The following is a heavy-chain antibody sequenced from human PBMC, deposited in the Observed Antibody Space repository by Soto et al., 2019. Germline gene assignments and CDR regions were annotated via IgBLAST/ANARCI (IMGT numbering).Heavy chain of an antibody. V-gene: IGHV4-30-4*01. D-gene: IGHD6-6*01. CDR1: GGSISSGDYY. CDR2: IYYSGST. J-gene: IGHJ4*02. CDR3: ARLRSSSSFIDY. Sequence: QVQLQESGPGLVKPSQTLSLTCTVSGGSISSGDYYWSWIRQPPGKGLEWIGYIYYSGSTYYNPSLKSRVTISVDTSRNRFALKLSSVTAADTAVYYCARLRSSSSFIDYWGQGTLVTVSS.